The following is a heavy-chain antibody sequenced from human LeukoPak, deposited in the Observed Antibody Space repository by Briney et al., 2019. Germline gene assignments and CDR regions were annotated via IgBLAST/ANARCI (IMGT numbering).Heavy chain of an antibody. CDR2: INWNGGDT. CDR3: ARVKGGATTDY. Sequence: GGSLRHSCAVSGFTVSSNYMSWVRQAPGKGLEWVSGINWNGGDTGYADSVRGRFTISRDNAKNSLHLQMNSLTVEDTAFYYCARVKGGATTDYWGQGTLVTVSS. J-gene: IGHJ4*02. D-gene: IGHD1-26*01. V-gene: IGHV3-20*04. CDR1: GFTVSSNY.